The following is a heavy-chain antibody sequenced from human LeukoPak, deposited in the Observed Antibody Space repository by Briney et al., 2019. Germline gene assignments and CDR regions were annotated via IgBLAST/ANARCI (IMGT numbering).Heavy chain of an antibody. V-gene: IGHV4-34*01. D-gene: IGHD3-10*01. Sequence: SETLSLTCAVYGGSFSGYYWSWIRQPPGKGLEWIGEINHSGCTNYNPSLKSRVTISVDTSKNQFSLKLSSVTAADTAVYYCARALTLPYYYGSGSYSGYMDVWGKGTTVTVSS. CDR2: INHSGCT. CDR3: ARALTLPYYYGSGSYSGYMDV. J-gene: IGHJ6*03. CDR1: GGSFSGYY.